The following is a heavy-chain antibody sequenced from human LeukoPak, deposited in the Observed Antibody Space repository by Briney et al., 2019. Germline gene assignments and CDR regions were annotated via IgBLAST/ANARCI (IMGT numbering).Heavy chain of an antibody. V-gene: IGHV4-34*01. Sequence: SETLSLTCAVYGGSFSGYYWSWIRQPPGKGLEWIGEINHSGSTNYNPSPKSRVTISVDTSKNQFSLKLSSVTAADTAVYYCARAGGYYYYYGMDVWGQGTTVTVSS. D-gene: IGHD6-13*01. CDR1: GGSFSGYY. J-gene: IGHJ6*02. CDR2: INHSGST. CDR3: ARAGGYYYYYGMDV.